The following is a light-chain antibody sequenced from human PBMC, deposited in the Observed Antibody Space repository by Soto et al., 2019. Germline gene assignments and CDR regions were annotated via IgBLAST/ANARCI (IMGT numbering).Light chain of an antibody. CDR1: SSDVGGYNF. CDR2: DVN. CDR3: CSYTSSSTHV. Sequence: QSALTQPASVSGSPGQSITNSCTGTSSDVGGYNFVSWYQQHPGKVPKLMIFDVNRRPSGVSDRFSGSKSGNTASLTISGLQAEDEGDYYCCSYTSSSTHVFGSGTKVTVL. V-gene: IGLV2-14*03. J-gene: IGLJ1*01.